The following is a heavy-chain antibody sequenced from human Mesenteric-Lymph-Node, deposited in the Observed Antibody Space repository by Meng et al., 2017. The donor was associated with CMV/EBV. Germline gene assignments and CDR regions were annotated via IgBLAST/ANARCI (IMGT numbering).Heavy chain of an antibody. CDR3: VRRDYDFWSGRDY. Sequence: GGSLRLSCAASRFTFGRYWMTWVRQAPGKGLEWVANINQDGSEKYYEASVKGRFTISRDNAKNSLYLQMNSLRAEDTAVYYCVRRDYDFWSGRDYWGQGTLVTVSS. D-gene: IGHD3-3*01. CDR2: INQDGSEK. J-gene: IGHJ4*02. V-gene: IGHV3-7*01. CDR1: RFTFGRYW.